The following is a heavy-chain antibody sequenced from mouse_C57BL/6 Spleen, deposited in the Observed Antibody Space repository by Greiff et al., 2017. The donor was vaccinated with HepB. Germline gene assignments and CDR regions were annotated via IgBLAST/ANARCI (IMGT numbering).Heavy chain of an antibody. Sequence: LVESGAELVRPGTSVKVSCKASGYAFTNYLIEWVKQRPGQGLEWIGVINPGSGGTNYNEKFKGKATLTADKSSSTAYMQLSSLTSEDSAVYFCARSGAYYSNYFAYWGQGTLVTVSA. J-gene: IGHJ3*01. D-gene: IGHD2-5*01. V-gene: IGHV1-54*01. CDR2: INPGSGGT. CDR3: ARSGAYYSNYFAY. CDR1: GYAFTNYL.